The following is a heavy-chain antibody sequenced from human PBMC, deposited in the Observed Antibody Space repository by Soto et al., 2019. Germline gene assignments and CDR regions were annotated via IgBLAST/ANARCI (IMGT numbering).Heavy chain of an antibody. V-gene: IGHV4-34*01. CDR3: SRGISVTATTPCFDY. CDR1: GPSFSGYN. J-gene: IGHJ4*02. Sequence: EALSLTCAAYGPSFSGYNWSWIRQPPGTGLEWIGDINHSGSSNYNPSLKSRVTISIDTSKNQFSLKLTSVTAADTAVYYCSRGISVTATTPCFDYWGQGAQVTVSS. CDR2: INHSGSS. D-gene: IGHD2-21*02.